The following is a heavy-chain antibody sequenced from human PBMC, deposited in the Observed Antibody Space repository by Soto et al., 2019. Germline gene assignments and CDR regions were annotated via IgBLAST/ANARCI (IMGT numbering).Heavy chain of an antibody. Sequence: SETLSLTCTVSGGSISSYYWSWTREPPGKGLEWIGYIHYSGSTNYNPSLKSRVTISVDTSKNQFSLKLSSVTAADTAVYYCARVHIQQSENIFDYWGQGTLVTVSS. V-gene: IGHV4-59*01. CDR1: GGSISSYY. J-gene: IGHJ4*02. D-gene: IGHD2-15*01. CDR3: ARVHIQQSENIFDY. CDR2: IHYSGST.